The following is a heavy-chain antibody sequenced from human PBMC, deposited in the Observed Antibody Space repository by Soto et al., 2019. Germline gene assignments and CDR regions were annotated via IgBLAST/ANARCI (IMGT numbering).Heavy chain of an antibody. D-gene: IGHD3-10*01. CDR1: GFTFSSYN. J-gene: IGHJ4*02. CDR3: GEEARGFDY. Sequence: EVQLVESGGGSIQTGGSLRLSCAASGFTFSSYNMNWVGQAPGKGLEWIPYISSTGSTTYYADSVKDRFTTSRDHAKKSLVLQMNRLGDEDTAVYYCGEEARGFDYWGQGTLVTVS. CDR2: ISSTGSTT. V-gene: IGHV3-48*02.